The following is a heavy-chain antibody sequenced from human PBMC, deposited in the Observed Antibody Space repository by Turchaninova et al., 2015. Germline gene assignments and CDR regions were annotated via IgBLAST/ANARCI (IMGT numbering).Heavy chain of an antibody. CDR1: GFTFSDHF. D-gene: IGHD3-3*01. CDR2: VRKKTNSYTT. CDR3: VRVGYDCDFDY. V-gene: IGHV3-72*01. Sequence: GGSLRLSCAASGFTFSDHFMDWVRQAPGKGLEWIGRVRKKTNSYTTEYAASVKGRFTISRDDSQNTLYLQMDSLETEDTAAHYCVRVGYDCDFDYWGQGTLVSVSS. J-gene: IGHJ4*02.